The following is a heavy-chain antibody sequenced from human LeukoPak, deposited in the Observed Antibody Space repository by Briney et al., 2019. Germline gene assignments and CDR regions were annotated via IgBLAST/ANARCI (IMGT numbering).Heavy chain of an antibody. J-gene: IGHJ4*02. Sequence: GGSLRLSCAASGFTFTSYAMHWVRQAPGKGLEGVAVISYDGSSNYYADSVKGRCTISRDNSKSTLYLQMNSLRADDTAVYYCAREGGGWQRLGRFDSWGQGTLVTVPS. CDR1: GFTFTSYA. V-gene: IGHV3-30*16. CDR3: AREGGGWQRLGRFDS. D-gene: IGHD5-12*01. CDR2: ISYDGSSN.